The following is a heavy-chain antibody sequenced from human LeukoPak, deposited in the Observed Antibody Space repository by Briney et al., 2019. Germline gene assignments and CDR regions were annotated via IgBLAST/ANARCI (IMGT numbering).Heavy chain of an antibody. CDR2: IRKDGSKK. V-gene: IGHV3-30*02. D-gene: IGHD1-1*01. CDR3: ARDWNFDY. CDR1: GFTFSNYA. J-gene: IGHJ4*02. Sequence: GGSLRLSCAASGFTFSNYAMHWVRQAPGKGLEWVAIIRKDGSKKDYADSGRGRFTISRDNSKNTLYLQMNSLRAEDTAVYYCARDWNFDYWGQGTLVTVSS.